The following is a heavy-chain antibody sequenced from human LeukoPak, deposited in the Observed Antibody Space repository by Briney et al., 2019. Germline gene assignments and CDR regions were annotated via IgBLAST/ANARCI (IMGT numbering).Heavy chain of an antibody. J-gene: IGHJ4*02. CDR3: ARDFSSGWYPPGY. CDR2: INANNGDT. Sequence: ASVKVSCKASGYTFTSYGFNWVRQAPGQGLEWMGWINANNGDTNYAQKFQGRVTMTTDTSTSTAYMELRSLRSDDTAVYYCARDFSSGWYPPGYWGEGPLVTVSS. D-gene: IGHD6-19*01. CDR1: GYTFTSYG. V-gene: IGHV1-18*01.